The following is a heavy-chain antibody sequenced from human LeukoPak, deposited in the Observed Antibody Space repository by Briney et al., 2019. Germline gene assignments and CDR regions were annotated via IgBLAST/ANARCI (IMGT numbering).Heavy chain of an antibody. J-gene: IGHJ4*02. Sequence: GGSLRLSCAASGFTFSSYEMNWVGQAPGKGLEWVSYISSSGSTIYYADSVKGRFTISRDNAKNSLYLQMNSLRAEDTAVYYCARSDRYYDSSGYYYTIFDYWGQGTLVTVSS. CDR3: ARSDRYYDSSGYYYTIFDY. CDR1: GFTFSSYE. V-gene: IGHV3-48*03. D-gene: IGHD3-22*01. CDR2: ISSSGSTI.